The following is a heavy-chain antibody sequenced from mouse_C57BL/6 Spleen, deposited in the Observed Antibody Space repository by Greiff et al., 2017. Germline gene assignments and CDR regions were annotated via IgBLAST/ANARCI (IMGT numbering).Heavy chain of an antibody. CDR2: IYPGSGST. Sequence: QVHVKQPGAELVKPGASVKMSCKASGYTFTSYWITWVKQRPGQGLEWIGDIYPGSGSTNYNEKFKSKATLTVDTSSSTAYMQLSSLTSEDSAVYYCARVGYYGSSYGDAMDYWGQGTSVTVSS. J-gene: IGHJ4*01. V-gene: IGHV1-55*01. CDR1: GYTFTSYW. D-gene: IGHD1-1*01. CDR3: ARVGYYGSSYGDAMDY.